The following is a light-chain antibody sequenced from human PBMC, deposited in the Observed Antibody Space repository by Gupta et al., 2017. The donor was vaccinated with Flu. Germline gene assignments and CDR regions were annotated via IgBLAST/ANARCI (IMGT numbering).Light chain of an antibody. Sequence: SSLSASVGDRVTITCRASQSIRSYLNWYQQKPEKAPKLLIYAASSWQSGVPSRFSGSGSGTDFTLTISSRQPEDFATYYCQESDNTPLFTFGHGTKVDIK. J-gene: IGKJ3*01. CDR3: QESDNTPLFT. CDR1: QSIRSY. CDR2: AAS. V-gene: IGKV1-39*01.